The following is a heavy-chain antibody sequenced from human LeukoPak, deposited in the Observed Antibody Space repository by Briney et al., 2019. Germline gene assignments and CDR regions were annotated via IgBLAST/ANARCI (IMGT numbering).Heavy chain of an antibody. J-gene: IGHJ6*02. Sequence: PGGSLRLSCAASGFTFSSYAMSWVRQAPGKGLEWVSAISGSGGSTYYADSVKGRFTISRDNSKNTLYLQMNSLRAEDTAVYYCARAPATWYYYYYYGMDVWGQGTTVTVSS. CDR1: GFTFSSYA. V-gene: IGHV3-23*01. CDR3: ARAPATWYYYYYYGMDV. D-gene: IGHD2-8*02. CDR2: ISGSGGST.